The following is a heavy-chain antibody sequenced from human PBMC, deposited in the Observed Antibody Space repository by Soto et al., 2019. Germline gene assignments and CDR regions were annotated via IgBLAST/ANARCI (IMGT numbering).Heavy chain of an antibody. V-gene: IGHV1-2*04. D-gene: IGHD3-10*01. J-gene: IGHJ4*02. CDR2: INPNSGGT. CDR1: GYTFTGYY. CDR3: VIAITMVRGVPWPNFDY. Sequence: ASVKVSCKASGYTFTGYYMHWVRQAPGQGLEWMGWINPNSGGTNYAQKFQGWVTMTRDTSISTAYMELSRLRSDDTAVYYCVIAITMVRGVPWPNFDYWGQGTLVTFSS.